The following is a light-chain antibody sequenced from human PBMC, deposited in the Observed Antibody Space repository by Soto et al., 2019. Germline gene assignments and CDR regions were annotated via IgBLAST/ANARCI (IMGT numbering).Light chain of an antibody. CDR1: QSVSNN. CDR3: QQYNDWPS. CDR2: AAS. Sequence: EVVMTQYPATLSVSPGERATLSCRASQSVSNNLAWYQQKPGQAPRLLIYAASTRATGVSARFSGSGSGTGFTLTINSLQSEDFAVDYCQQYNDWPSFGPGTKVDI. V-gene: IGKV3-15*01. J-gene: IGKJ3*01.